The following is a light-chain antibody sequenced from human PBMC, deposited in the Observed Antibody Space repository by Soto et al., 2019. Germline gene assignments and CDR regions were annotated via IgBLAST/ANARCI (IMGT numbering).Light chain of an antibody. Sequence: DIVMTQSPYSLAVYLRERATIDCKSSQSVLYSSNNKNYLAWYQQKPGQPPRLLIYWASTRESGVPDRFSGSGSGTDFTLTISSLQAEDVAVYYCQQYYSTPLTFGGGTKVDIK. J-gene: IGKJ4*01. V-gene: IGKV4-1*01. CDR1: QSVLYSSNNKNY. CDR2: WAS. CDR3: QQYYSTPLT.